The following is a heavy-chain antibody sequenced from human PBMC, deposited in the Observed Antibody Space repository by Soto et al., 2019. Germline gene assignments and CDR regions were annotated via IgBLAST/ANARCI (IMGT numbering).Heavy chain of an antibody. J-gene: IGHJ4*01. CDR1: GDSINSRY. CDR3: VRQRGNYFDF. V-gene: IGHV4-59*11. CDR2: IDYVGST. Sequence: SETLSLTCSVSGDSINSRYWSWIRQPPGKGLEWIGYIDYVGSTSYAPSLQSRVTMSVDTSKNQVSLKLRYVTAADTAVYYCVRQRGNYFDFWGQEPWSPSPQ. D-gene: IGHD3-10*01.